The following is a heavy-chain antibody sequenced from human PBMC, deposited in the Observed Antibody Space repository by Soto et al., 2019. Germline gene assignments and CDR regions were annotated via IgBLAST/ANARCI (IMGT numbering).Heavy chain of an antibody. CDR3: AKVSCSSRTICYWYFDL. J-gene: IGHJ2*01. Sequence: PGGSLRLSCAASGFTFSSYGMHWVRQAPGKGLEWVAVISFDGNNEYYADSVKGRFTISRDSAKNTLYLQMNSLRAEDTAVYYCAKVSCSSRTICYWYFDLWGRGTLVTVSS. D-gene: IGHD2-2*01. CDR2: ISFDGNNE. V-gene: IGHV3-30*18. CDR1: GFTFSSYG.